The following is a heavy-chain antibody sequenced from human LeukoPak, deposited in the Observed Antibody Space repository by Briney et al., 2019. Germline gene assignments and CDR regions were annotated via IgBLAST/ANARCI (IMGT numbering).Heavy chain of an antibody. Sequence: SETLSLTCTVSGGSISSGDYYWSWIRQPPGKGLEWIGYIYYSGSTYYNPSLKSRVTISVDTSKNQFSLKLSSVTAADTAVYYCARVSTARITYAFDIWGQGTVVTVSS. CDR1: GGSISSGDYY. D-gene: IGHD2/OR15-2a*01. CDR3: ARVSTARITYAFDI. CDR2: IYYSGST. V-gene: IGHV4-30-4*01. J-gene: IGHJ3*02.